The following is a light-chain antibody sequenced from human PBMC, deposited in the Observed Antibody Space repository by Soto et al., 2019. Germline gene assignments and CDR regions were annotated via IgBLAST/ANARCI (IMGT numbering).Light chain of an antibody. Sequence: EVVLTQSPGTLSLSPGERATLSCRASQSVSSSYLVWYQQKPGQAPRLLIYGASSRATGIPDRFSGSGSGKAFTLTISRLEPEDFAVYYCHQYGSPPWTFGQGPKVQIK. J-gene: IGKJ1*01. CDR2: GAS. CDR3: HQYGSPPWT. CDR1: QSVSSSY. V-gene: IGKV3-20*01.